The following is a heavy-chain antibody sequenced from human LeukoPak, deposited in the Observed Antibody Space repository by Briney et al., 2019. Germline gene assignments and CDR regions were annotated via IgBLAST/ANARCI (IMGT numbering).Heavy chain of an antibody. J-gene: IGHJ6*03. V-gene: IGHV3-21*01. CDR3: ARDGCGGTSCYIAVLGYYYYMDV. D-gene: IGHD2-2*02. Sequence: PGGSLRLSCAASGFTFSSYTMNWLRQAPGKGLDWVSSISSSSSYIYYADSVKGRFTISRDNAKNSLYLQMNSLRAEDTAVYYCARDGCGGTSCYIAVLGYYYYMDVWGKGTTVTVSS. CDR2: ISSSSSYI. CDR1: GFTFSSYT.